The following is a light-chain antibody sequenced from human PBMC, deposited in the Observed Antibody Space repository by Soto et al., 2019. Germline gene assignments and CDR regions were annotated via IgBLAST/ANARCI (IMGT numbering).Light chain of an antibody. CDR2: EVS. J-gene: IGLJ3*02. CDR1: SSDVGGYNY. V-gene: IGLV2-8*01. CDR3: SSYAVSLV. Sequence: QSALTQPPSASGSPGQSVTISCTGTSSDVGGYNYVSWYQQHPGKAPKLMIYEVSKRPSGVPDRFSGSKSGNTASLTVSGLQAEDEADYYCSSYAVSLVFGGGTKVTVL.